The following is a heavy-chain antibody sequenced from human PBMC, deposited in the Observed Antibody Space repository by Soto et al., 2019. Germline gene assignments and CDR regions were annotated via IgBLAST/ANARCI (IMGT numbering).Heavy chain of an antibody. V-gene: IGHV4-59*08. CDR1: GGSISSYY. Sequence: SETLSLTCTVSGGSISSYYWSWIRQPPGKGLEWIGYIYYSGSTNYNPSLKSRVTISVDTSKNQFSLKLSSVTAADTAVYYCARLNPSHDAFDIWGQGTMVTVSS. CDR2: IYYSGST. J-gene: IGHJ3*02. CDR3: ARLNPSHDAFDI.